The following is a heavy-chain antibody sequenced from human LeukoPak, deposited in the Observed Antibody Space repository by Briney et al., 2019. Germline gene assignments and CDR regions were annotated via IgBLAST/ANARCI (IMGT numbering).Heavy chain of an antibody. CDR3: AREQTGAY. V-gene: IGHV1-2*02. D-gene: IGHD4/OR15-4a*01. CDR1: GYTFTVYY. CDR2: INPNSGGT. J-gene: IGHJ4*02. Sequence: ASVKVSCKASGYTFTVYYIHWVRQAPGQGLEWMGWINPNSGGTNYAQKFQGRVTMTRDTSISTAYMELSSLRSDDTAVYYCAREQTGAYWGQGTLLTVSS.